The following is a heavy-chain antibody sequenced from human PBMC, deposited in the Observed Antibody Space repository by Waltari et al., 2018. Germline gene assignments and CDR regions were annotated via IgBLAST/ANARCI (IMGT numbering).Heavy chain of an antibody. CDR2: IIPIFGTA. Sequence: QVQLVQSGAEVKKPGSSVKVSCKASGGTFSSYAISWVRQAPGQGLEWMGGIIPIFGTANYAQKFQGRVTITTDESTSTAYMELSSLRSEDTAVYYCAGFFGELYYYYYYYMDVWGKGTTVTVSS. D-gene: IGHD3-10*01. V-gene: IGHV1-69*05. J-gene: IGHJ6*03. CDR1: GGTFSSYA. CDR3: AGFFGELYYYYYYYMDV.